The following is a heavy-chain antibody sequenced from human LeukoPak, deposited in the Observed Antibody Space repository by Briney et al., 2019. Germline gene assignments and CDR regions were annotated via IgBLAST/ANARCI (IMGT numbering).Heavy chain of an antibody. D-gene: IGHD4-17*01. CDR2: ISSSGSTI. J-gene: IGHJ4*02. CDR3: AKAPSSLYGDYDYDY. V-gene: IGHV3-11*01. Sequence: GGSLRLSCAASGFTFSDYYMSWIRQAPGKGLEWVSYISSSGSTIYYADSVKGRFTISRDDSKNTLYLQMNSLRAEDTAVYYCAKAPSSLYGDYDYDYWGQGTLVTVSS. CDR1: GFTFSDYY.